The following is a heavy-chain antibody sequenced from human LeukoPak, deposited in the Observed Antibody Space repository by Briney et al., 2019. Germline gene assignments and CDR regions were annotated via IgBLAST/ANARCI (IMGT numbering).Heavy chain of an antibody. CDR1: GGTFSRYT. CDR2: IIPILGIA. Sequence: SVKVSCKASGGTFSRYTISWVRQAPGRGLEWMGRIIPILGIANYAQKFQGRVTITADKSTSTAYMELSSLRSEDTAVYYCARDPRYYYDSSGLDWGQGTLVTVSS. V-gene: IGHV1-69*04. J-gene: IGHJ4*02. D-gene: IGHD3-22*01. CDR3: ARDPRYYYDSSGLD.